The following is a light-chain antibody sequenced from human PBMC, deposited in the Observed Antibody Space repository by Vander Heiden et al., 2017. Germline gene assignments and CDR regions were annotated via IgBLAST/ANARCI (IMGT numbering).Light chain of an antibody. CDR1: SSDVGGYNY. J-gene: IGLJ1*01. CDR3: TSYARSSTLEV. Sequence: QSALTQPASVSGSRGQSITISCTGTSSDVGGYNYVSWYQQHPGKAPKLMIYDVSNRPSGVSNRCSGSKSGNTASLTISGLQAEDEADYYCTSYARSSTLEVFGTGTKVTVL. CDR2: DVS. V-gene: IGLV2-14*03.